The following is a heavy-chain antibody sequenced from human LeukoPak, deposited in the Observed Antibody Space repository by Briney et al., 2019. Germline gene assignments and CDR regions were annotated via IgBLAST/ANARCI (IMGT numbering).Heavy chain of an antibody. V-gene: IGHV1-2*02. Sequence: ASVKVSCKASGYTFTGYYMHWVRQAPGQGLEWMGWINPNSGGTNYAQKFQGRVTMTRDTSISTAYMELSRLRSDDTDVYYCARGAGSYFLGHFDYWGQGTLVTVSS. J-gene: IGHJ4*02. D-gene: IGHD1-26*01. CDR2: INPNSGGT. CDR1: GYTFTGYY. CDR3: ARGAGSYFLGHFDY.